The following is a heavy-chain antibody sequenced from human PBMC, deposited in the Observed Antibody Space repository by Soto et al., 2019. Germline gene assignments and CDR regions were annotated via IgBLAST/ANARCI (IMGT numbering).Heavy chain of an antibody. CDR1: GYTFTSYG. Sequence: ASGKVSCKASGYTFTSYGISWVRQAPGQGLEWMGTINAGGGYTTYAQRFQGRVTMTRDTSTSTVSMELSSLRYEDTALYYCTRGGAIVVVTAALDYWGQG. V-gene: IGHV1-46*03. J-gene: IGHJ4*02. CDR3: TRGGAIVVVTAALDY. D-gene: IGHD2-21*02. CDR2: INAGGGYT.